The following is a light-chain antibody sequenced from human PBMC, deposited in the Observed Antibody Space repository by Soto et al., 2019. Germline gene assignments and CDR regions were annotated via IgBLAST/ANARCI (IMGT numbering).Light chain of an antibody. J-gene: IGKJ2*01. V-gene: IGKV3-20*01. CDR1: QTIGNSY. Sequence: ECVLTQSPGTLSLSPGETATLSCRASQTIGNSYLAGYQQKPGQAPRLLIYITSNRATGIPDRFTGSGSGTDFTLTISRLEPEDFAVYYCQQYGSSPMYTFGQGTKLDI. CDR3: QQYGSSPMYT. CDR2: ITS.